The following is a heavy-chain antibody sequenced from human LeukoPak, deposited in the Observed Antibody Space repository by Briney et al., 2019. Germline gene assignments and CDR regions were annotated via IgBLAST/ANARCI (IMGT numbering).Heavy chain of an antibody. CDR2: ISGSGGST. CDR3: AKDPSAWELREVWFDP. D-gene: IGHD1-26*01. CDR1: GFTFSSYA. Sequence: GGSLRLSCAASGFTFSSYAMSWVRQAPGKGLEWVSAISGSGGSTYYADSVKGRFTISRDNSKNTVYLQMNSLRAEDTAVYYCAKDPSAWELREVWFDPWGQGTLVTVSS. J-gene: IGHJ5*02. V-gene: IGHV3-23*01.